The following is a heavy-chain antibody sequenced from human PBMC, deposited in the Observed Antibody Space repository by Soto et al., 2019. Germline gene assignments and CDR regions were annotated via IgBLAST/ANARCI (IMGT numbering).Heavy chain of an antibody. V-gene: IGHV1-69*14. CDR2: IIPIFGTA. Sequence: QVQLVQSGAEVKKPGSSVKVSCKASGGTFSSYAISWVRQAPGQGLEWMGGIIPIFGTANYAQKFQGRVTITADKPTSTAYMELSTLRSEDTAVYYGARDHGIIAAAGTLGYGGQGTLFTVSS. D-gene: IGHD6-13*01. J-gene: IGHJ4*02. CDR3: ARDHGIIAAAGTLGY. CDR1: GGTFSSYA.